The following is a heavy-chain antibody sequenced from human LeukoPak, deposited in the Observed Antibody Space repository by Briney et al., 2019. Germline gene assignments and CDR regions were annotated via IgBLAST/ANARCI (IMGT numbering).Heavy chain of an antibody. J-gene: IGHJ6*03. D-gene: IGHD4/OR15-4a*01. CDR2: INPSGGST. CDR3: ARERKGDYTANYEYYYYMDV. V-gene: IGHV1-46*01. Sequence: GASVTVSCKASGYTFTRYYMHWVRQAPGQGLEWMGIINPSGGSTSYAQKFQGRVTMTRDMSTSTVYVELSSLRSEDTAVYYCARERKGDYTANYEYYYYMDVWGKGTTVTVSS. CDR1: GYTFTRYY.